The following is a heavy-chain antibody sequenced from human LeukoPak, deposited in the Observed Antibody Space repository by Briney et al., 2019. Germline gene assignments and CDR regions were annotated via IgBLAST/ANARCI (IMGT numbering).Heavy chain of an antibody. Sequence: ASVKVSCKASGYTFSSYGISWVRQAPGQGLEWMGWISAYNGNTNYAHKLQGRVTITADESTSTAYMELSSLKSEDTAVYYCARDGVGATKRGAFDYWSQGTLVTVSS. CDR3: ARDGVGATKRGAFDY. CDR2: ISAYNGNT. V-gene: IGHV1-18*01. D-gene: IGHD1-26*01. J-gene: IGHJ4*02. CDR1: GYTFSSYG.